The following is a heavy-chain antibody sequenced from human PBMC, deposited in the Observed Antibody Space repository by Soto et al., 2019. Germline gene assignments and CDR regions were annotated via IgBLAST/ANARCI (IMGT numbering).Heavy chain of an antibody. CDR2: MNPNSGNT. V-gene: IGHV1-8*01. CDR1: GYTFTSYD. J-gene: IGHJ6*04. Sequence: QVQLVQSGAEVKKPGASVKVSCKASGYTFTSYDINWVRQATGQGLEWMGWMNPNSGNTGYAQKFQGRVTMTRNTAIITANMQLSSLRSEYTAVNYWARVKASYGMDVGGEGTTFTVSS. CDR3: ARVKASYGMDV.